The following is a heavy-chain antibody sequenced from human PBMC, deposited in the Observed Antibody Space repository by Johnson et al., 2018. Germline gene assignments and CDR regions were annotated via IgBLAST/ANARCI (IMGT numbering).Heavy chain of an antibody. D-gene: IGHD2-15*01. CDR1: GFTFSSYS. CDR3: AGDECSGGSGSPSGNYDYGMDV. Sequence: EVQLLESGGGLVQPGGSLRLSCAASGFTFSSYSMNWVRQAPGTGLEWVSSISSSSSYIYYADSVKGRFTISRDNAKNSLYLQMNSLRAEDRAVYYCAGDECSGGSGSPSGNYDYGMDVWGEGTTVTVSS. CDR2: ISSSSSYI. J-gene: IGHJ6*04. V-gene: IGHV3-21*01.